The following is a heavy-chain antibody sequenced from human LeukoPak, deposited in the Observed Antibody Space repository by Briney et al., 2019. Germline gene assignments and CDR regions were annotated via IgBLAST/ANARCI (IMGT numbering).Heavy chain of an antibody. J-gene: IGHJ5*02. D-gene: IGHD2-15*01. CDR1: GYSFTSYW. V-gene: IGHV5-51*01. CDR3: ARRYCSGGSCYYGSGWFDP. Sequence: GGSLRLSCKGSGYSFTSYWIGWVRQMPGKGLEWMGIIYPGDSDTRYSPSFQGQVTISADQSISTAYLQWSSLKASDTAMYYCARRYCSGGSCYYGSGWFDPWGQGTLVTVSS. CDR2: IYPGDSDT.